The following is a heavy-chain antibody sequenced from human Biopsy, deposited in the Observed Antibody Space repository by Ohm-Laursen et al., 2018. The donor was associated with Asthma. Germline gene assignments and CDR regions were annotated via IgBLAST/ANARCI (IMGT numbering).Heavy chain of an antibody. Sequence: SDTLSLTCRLSSGSGGYMRSGNYYWGWIRQPPGKGLEWIGSIYYSGTTYYNPSLESRVTVSADTSKNQFSLKLTSVPAADTAVYYCVRGSSSWHHGPFHYYYGLDVWGQGTTATVSS. J-gene: IGHJ6*02. CDR3: VRGSSSWHHGPFHYYYGLDV. CDR2: IYYSGTT. D-gene: IGHD6-13*01. V-gene: IGHV4-39*01. CDR1: GGYMRSGNYY.